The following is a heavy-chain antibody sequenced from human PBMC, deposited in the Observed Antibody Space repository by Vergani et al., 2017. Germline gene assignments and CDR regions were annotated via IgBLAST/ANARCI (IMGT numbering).Heavy chain of an antibody. CDR2: IYYSGIT. Sequence: QLQLQESGPGLVKPSETLSLICTVSGGSISSSSYYWGWIRQPPGKGLEWIGSIYYSGITYYNPSLKSRVTISVDTSKNHFSLKLSPVTAADTAVYYCATHGDIVVVPGADANRFDPWGQGTLVTVSS. CDR3: ATHGDIVVVPGADANRFDP. D-gene: IGHD2-2*01. J-gene: IGHJ5*02. CDR1: GGSISSSSYY. V-gene: IGHV4-39*02.